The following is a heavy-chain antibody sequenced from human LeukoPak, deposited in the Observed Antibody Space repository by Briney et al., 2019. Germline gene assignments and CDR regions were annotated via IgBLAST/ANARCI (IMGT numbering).Heavy chain of an antibody. CDR3: ARGYNRQSNPFDY. J-gene: IGHJ4*02. D-gene: IGHD1-1*01. V-gene: IGHV4-59*01. CDR2: IYYSGST. CDR1: GGSIDSYY. Sequence: PSETLSLTCTVSGGSIDSYYWSWIRQPPGKGLEWIGYIYYSGSTDYNPSLKSRVTISVDRSKNQFSLRLGSVTAADTAVYYCARGYNRQSNPFDYWGQGTLVTVSS.